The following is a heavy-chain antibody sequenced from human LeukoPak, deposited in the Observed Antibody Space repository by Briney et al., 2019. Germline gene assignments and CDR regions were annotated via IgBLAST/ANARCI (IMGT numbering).Heavy chain of an antibody. J-gene: IGHJ3*02. V-gene: IGHV3-13*01. CDR3: ARAGKRSAFDI. Sequence: GGSLRLSCAASGFTFSSYDMHWVRHATGNGLEWVSVIATSGDTYYPGSVKGRFTISRENAKNSLYLQMNSLRAGDTAVYYCARAGKRSAFDIWGQGTMVTVSS. CDR2: IATSGDT. CDR1: GFTFSSYD.